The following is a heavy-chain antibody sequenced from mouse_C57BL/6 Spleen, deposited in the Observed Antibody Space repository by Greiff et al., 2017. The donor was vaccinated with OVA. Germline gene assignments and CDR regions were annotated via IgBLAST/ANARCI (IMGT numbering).Heavy chain of an antibody. CDR2: ISYDGSN. CDR1: GYSITSGYY. J-gene: IGHJ2*01. V-gene: IGHV3-6*01. CDR3: AREKTNWDVGDFDY. Sequence: EVKLMESGPGLVKPSQSLSLTCSVTGYSITSGYYWNWIRQFPGNKLEWMGYISYDGSNNYNPSLKNRISITRDTSKNQFFLKLNSVTTEDTATYYCAREKTNWDVGDFDYWGQGTTLTVSS. D-gene: IGHD4-1*01.